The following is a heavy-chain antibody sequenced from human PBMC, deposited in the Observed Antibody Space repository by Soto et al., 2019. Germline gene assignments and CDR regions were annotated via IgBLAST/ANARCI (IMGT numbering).Heavy chain of an antibody. CDR1: GGTFNRET. CDR2: IIPVLDVT. CDR3: ARGGKLGGDLDV. D-gene: IGHD3-10*01. V-gene: IGHV1-69*02. J-gene: IGHJ6*04. Sequence: QAQLVQSGAEVKKPGSSVKVSCKASGGTFNRETFSWVRQAPGPGLQWMGRIIPVLDVTEHPQNFQGRVTITADTSTSTVYLALSGLGSDDTAVYYCARGGKLGGDLDVWGKGTPVIVSS.